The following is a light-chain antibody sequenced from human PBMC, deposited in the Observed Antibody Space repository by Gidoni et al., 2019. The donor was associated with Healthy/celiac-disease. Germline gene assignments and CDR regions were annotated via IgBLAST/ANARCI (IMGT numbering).Light chain of an antibody. CDR2: AAS. J-gene: IGKJ1*01. V-gene: IGKV1-39*01. CDR3: QQSYSTPRT. Sequence: DIQLTQSPSSLSASVGERVTITCRASQSISSYLNWYQQKPGKAPKLLIYAASSLQSGVPSRFSGSGSGTDFTITISSLQPEDVATYYCQQSYSTPRTFGQGTKVEIK. CDR1: QSISSY.